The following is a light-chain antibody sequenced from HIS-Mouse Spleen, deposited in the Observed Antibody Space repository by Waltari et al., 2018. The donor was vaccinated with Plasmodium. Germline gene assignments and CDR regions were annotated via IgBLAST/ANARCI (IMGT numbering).Light chain of an antibody. J-gene: IGKJ4*01. Sequence: AIRMTQSPSSFSASTGDRVPITCRASQGISRYLAWYQQKPGKAPKLLIDAASTLQSGVPSRFSGSGSGTDFTLTISCLQSEDFATYYCQQYYSYLLTFGGGTKVEIK. CDR1: QGISRY. CDR2: AAS. V-gene: IGKV1-8*01. CDR3: QQYYSYLLT.